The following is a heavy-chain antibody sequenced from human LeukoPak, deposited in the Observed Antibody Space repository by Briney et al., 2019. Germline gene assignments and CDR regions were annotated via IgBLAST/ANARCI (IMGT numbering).Heavy chain of an antibody. CDR1: GLTFSTYA. CDR2: ISGNGGTT. V-gene: IGHV3-23*01. Sequence: PGGSLRLSCAASGLTFSTYAMSWVRPAPGKGLEWVSTISGNGGTTYYADSVKGRFTISRDNSKNTLYLQMNSLRVEDTAVYYCAKPPPDSSSWLFDYWGQGTLVTVSS. CDR3: AKPPPDSSSWLFDY. D-gene: IGHD6-13*01. J-gene: IGHJ4*02.